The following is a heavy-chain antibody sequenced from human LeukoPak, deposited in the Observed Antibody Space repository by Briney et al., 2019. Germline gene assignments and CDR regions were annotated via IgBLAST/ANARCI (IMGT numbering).Heavy chain of an antibody. V-gene: IGHV1-18*01. J-gene: IGHJ3*02. D-gene: IGHD6-13*01. CDR1: GYTFTSYG. CDR2: ISAYNGNT. Sequence: ASVTVSCKASGYTFTSYGISWVRQAPGQGLEWMGWISAYNGNTNYAQKLQGRVTMTTDTSTSTAYMELRSLRSDDTAVYYCARDLRYSSSWPDAFDIWGQGTMVTVSS. CDR3: ARDLRYSSSWPDAFDI.